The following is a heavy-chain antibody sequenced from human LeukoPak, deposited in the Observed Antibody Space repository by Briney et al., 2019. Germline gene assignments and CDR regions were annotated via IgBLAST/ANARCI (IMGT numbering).Heavy chain of an antibody. Sequence: SETLSLTCAVYGGSFSGYYWSWIRQPPGKGLEWIGEINHSGSTNYNPSLKSRVTISVDTSKNQFSLKLSSVTAADTAVYYCARDQYYYGSGSLYMDVWGKGTTVTISS. V-gene: IGHV4-34*01. CDR3: ARDQYYYGSGSLYMDV. J-gene: IGHJ6*03. CDR2: INHSGST. D-gene: IGHD3-10*01. CDR1: GGSFSGYY.